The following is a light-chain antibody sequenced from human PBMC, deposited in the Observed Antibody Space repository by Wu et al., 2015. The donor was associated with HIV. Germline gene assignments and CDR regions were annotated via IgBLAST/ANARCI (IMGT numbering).Light chain of an antibody. CDR1: QSVSRSY. Sequence: EIVLTQSPGTLSLSPGERATLSCRASQSVSRSYLAWYQQKPGQAPRLLIYGASSRATGIPDRFSGSGSATDFTLTISSLDPEDFAIYYCQHRTSWPFTFGPGTRVDIK. J-gene: IGKJ3*01. CDR3: QHRTSWPFT. CDR2: GAS. V-gene: IGKV3D-20*02.